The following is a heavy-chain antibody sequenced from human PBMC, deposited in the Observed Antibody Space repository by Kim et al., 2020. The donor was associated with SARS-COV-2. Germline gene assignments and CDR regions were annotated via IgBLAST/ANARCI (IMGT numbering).Heavy chain of an antibody. J-gene: IGHJ2*01. CDR2: ISIRSSYI. V-gene: IGHV3-21*01. D-gene: IGHD5-12*01. CDR1: GFTFSSYT. Sequence: GGSLRLSCAASGFTFSSYTMNWVRQAPGRGLEWVSSISIRSSYIYYADSVKGRSTISRDNVENSLFLQINSLTVEDTAVYFCASSRDGYTNSAVDLWAR. CDR3: ASSRDGYTNSAVDL.